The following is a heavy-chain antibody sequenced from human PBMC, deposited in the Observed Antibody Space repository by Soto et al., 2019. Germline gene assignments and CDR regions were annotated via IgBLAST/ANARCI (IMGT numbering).Heavy chain of an antibody. Sequence: ASVKVSCKASGYTFTSYDINWVRQATGQGLEWMGWMNPNSGNTGYAQKFQVRVTMTRNTSISTAYMELSSLRSEDTAVYYCARGDSSGWYDYGMDVWGQGTTVTVSS. D-gene: IGHD6-19*01. CDR3: ARGDSSGWYDYGMDV. CDR2: MNPNSGNT. CDR1: GYTFTSYD. V-gene: IGHV1-8*01. J-gene: IGHJ6*02.